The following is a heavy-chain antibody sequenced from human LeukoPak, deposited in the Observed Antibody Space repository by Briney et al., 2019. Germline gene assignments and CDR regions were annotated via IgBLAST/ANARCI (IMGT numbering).Heavy chain of an antibody. J-gene: IGHJ4*02. D-gene: IGHD1-26*01. CDR2: IYYSGST. Sequence: SETLSLTCTVSGGSISSSSYYWGWIRQPPGKGLEWIGSIYYSGSTYYNPSLKSRVTISVDTSKNQFSLKLSSVTAAGTAVYYCAGHDNRAIVGAIGYWGQGTLVTVSS. CDR3: AGHDNRAIVGAIGY. CDR1: GGSISSSSYY. V-gene: IGHV4-39*01.